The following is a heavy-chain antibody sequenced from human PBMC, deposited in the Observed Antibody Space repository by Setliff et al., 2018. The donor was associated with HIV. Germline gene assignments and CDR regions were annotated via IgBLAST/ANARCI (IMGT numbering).Heavy chain of an antibody. CDR3: ATYHYYDSSAYYIDLYYLDY. J-gene: IGHJ4*02. Sequence: ASVKVSCKTSGGTLSNYVITWVRQAPGQGLEWMGMIIPMYNIPAYAQKFQGRVTITTDESTNTVYMELSSLRSDDTAVYYCATYHYYDSSAYYIDLYYLDYWGQGTLVTVSS. CDR2: IIPMYNIP. V-gene: IGHV1-69*05. CDR1: GGTLSNYV. D-gene: IGHD3-22*01.